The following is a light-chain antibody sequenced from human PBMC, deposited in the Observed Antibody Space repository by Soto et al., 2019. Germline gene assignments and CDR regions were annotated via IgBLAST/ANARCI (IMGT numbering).Light chain of an antibody. J-gene: IGKJ1*01. Sequence: EIVMTQSPATLSVSPGERATLSCRASQSVNSNLAWYQQKPGQAPRLLIYGASTRASGIPARFSGSGSGTDFTLTISSLQSEDFAVYYWQQYNNWPRTFGQGTKVEIK. CDR1: QSVNSN. V-gene: IGKV3-15*01. CDR2: GAS. CDR3: QQYNNWPRT.